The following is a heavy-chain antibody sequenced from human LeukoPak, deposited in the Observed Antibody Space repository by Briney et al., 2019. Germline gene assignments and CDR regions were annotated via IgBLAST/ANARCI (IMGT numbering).Heavy chain of an antibody. J-gene: IGHJ4*02. CDR1: GFTFSSYS. CDR2: ISSSSSYI. D-gene: IGHD4-17*01. CDR3: GRDFRGYYGDFDY. Sequence: PGGSLRLSCAASGFTFSSYSMNWVRRAPGKGLEGVSSISSSSSYIYYADSVKGRFTISRDNAKNSLYLQMNSLRAEDTAVYYCGRDFRGYYGDFDYWGQGTLVTVSS. V-gene: IGHV3-21*01.